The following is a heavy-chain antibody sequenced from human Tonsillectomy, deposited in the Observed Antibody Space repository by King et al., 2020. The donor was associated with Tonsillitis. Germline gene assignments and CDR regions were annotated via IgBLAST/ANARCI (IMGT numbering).Heavy chain of an antibody. CDR3: ARDGPSKDWDYDVDAFDI. CDR2: ITSTSKTI. J-gene: IGHJ3*02. Sequence: VERVESGVGLVQPGGSVRLSCEAAGCTVSGYSMNWVRQAPGKGLEWISYITSTSKTIYYADSVKGRFTISRDNAKKSLYLQMNSLRAEDTAVYYCARDGPSKDWDYDVDAFDIWGQGTMVTVSS. D-gene: IGHD1-7*01. V-gene: IGHV3-48*01. CDR1: GCTVSGYS.